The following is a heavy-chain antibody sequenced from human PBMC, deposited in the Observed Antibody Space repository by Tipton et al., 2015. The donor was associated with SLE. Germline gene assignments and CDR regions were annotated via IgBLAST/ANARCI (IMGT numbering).Heavy chain of an antibody. Sequence: TLSLTCTVSGYSLTSGYYWGWIRQPPGKGLEWIGRIYHSDSIYHNPSLKSRVTISVDTSKNQFSLRLSSVTAADTAVYYCARDPYDSWSDYQATFDYWGQGTLVTVSP. CDR3: ARDPYDSWSDYQATFDY. CDR2: IYHSDSI. V-gene: IGHV4-38-2*02. J-gene: IGHJ4*02. D-gene: IGHD3-3*01. CDR1: GYSLTSGYY.